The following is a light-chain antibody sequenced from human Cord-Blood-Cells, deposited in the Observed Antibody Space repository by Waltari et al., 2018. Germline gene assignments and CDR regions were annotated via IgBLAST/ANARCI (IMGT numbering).Light chain of an antibody. V-gene: IGLV2-14*01. CDR1: SSDVGCYNY. CDR2: DVS. J-gene: IGLJ3*02. CDR3: SSYTSSSTLV. Sequence: QSALTQPASVSGSAGQSITISCTGTSSDVGCYNYVAWYQQHPGKAPKLMIYDVSKRPSGVSNRFSGSKSGNTASLTISGLQAEDEADYYCSSYTSSSTLVFGGGTKLTVL.